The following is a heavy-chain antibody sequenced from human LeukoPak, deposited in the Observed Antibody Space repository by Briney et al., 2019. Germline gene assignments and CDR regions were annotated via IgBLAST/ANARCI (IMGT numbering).Heavy chain of an antibody. CDR3: ARVGYYASGPFSYFDY. CDR1: GFTFSGYA. CDR2: ISYDGSNE. D-gene: IGHD3-10*01. J-gene: IGHJ4*02. V-gene: IGHV3-30-3*01. Sequence: PGGSVRLSCAASGFTFSGYAMHWVRQAPGKGLEWVAVISYDGSNEYYADSVKGRITISRDNSKNTLYLQMNSLSVEDTAVYYCARVGYYASGPFSYFDYWDQGTLDTVPS.